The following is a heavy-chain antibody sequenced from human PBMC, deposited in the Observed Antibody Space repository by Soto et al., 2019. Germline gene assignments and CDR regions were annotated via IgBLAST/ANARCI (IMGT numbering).Heavy chain of an antibody. Sequence: SETLSLTCTVSGGSISSSSYYWGWIRQPPGKGLEWIGSIYYSGSTYYNPSLKSRVTISVDTSKNQFSLKLSSVTAADTAVYYCARKSYMIVVEGGAFDIWGQGTMVTVSS. D-gene: IGHD3-22*01. V-gene: IGHV4-39*01. CDR2: IYYSGST. J-gene: IGHJ3*02. CDR1: GGSISSSSYY. CDR3: ARKSYMIVVEGGAFDI.